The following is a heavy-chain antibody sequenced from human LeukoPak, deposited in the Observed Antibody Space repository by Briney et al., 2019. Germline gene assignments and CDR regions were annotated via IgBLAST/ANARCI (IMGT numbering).Heavy chain of an antibody. D-gene: IGHD3-22*01. V-gene: IGHV1-69*13. J-gene: IGHJ4*02. CDR1: GGTFSSYA. CDR2: IIPIFGTA. Sequence: SVKVSCKASGGTFSSYAISWVRQAPGQGLEWMGGIIPIFGTANYAQKFQGRVTITADESTSTAYMELSSLRSEDTAVYYCATDRRTDYYDSTLYDYWGQGTLVTVSS. CDR3: ATDRRTDYYDSTLYDY.